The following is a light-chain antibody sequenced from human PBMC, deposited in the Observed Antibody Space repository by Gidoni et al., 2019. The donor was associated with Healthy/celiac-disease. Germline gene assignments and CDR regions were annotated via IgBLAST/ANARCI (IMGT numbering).Light chain of an antibody. CDR1: QSISSY. Sequence: DIQLTQSPSSLSASVGDRVTITCRASQSISSYLNWYQQKPGKAPKLLIYAASSLQSGVPSRFSGSGSETDFTITISSLQPEDFATYYCQQSYSSITFGQGTRLEIK. J-gene: IGKJ5*01. V-gene: IGKV1-39*01. CDR2: AAS. CDR3: QQSYSSIT.